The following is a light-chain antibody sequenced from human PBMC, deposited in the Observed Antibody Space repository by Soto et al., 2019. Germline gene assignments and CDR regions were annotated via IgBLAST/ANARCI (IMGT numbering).Light chain of an antibody. CDR2: DSS. V-gene: IGKV3-11*01. Sequence: EIVLTQSPATLSLSPGERATLSCRASQGLRNQLAWYQQKPGQAPRLLIYDSSNRATGIPGRFSGSGSGTDFTLTISSLAPEDFEVYYCQQRSNWPWTFGQGTKVEIK. CDR1: QGLRNQ. CDR3: QQRSNWPWT. J-gene: IGKJ1*01.